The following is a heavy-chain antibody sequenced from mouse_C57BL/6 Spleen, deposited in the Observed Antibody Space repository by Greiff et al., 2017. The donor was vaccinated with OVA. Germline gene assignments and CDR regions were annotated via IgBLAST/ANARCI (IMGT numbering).Heavy chain of an antibody. J-gene: IGHJ1*03. CDR2: ISSGSSTI. Sequence: EVQLQESGGGLVKPGGSLKLSCAASGFTFSDYGMHWVRQAPEKGLEWVAYISSGSSTIYYADTVKGRFTISRDNAKKTLFLQMTSLRSEDTAMYYCARDYYGSSLWYFDVWGTGTTVTVSS. V-gene: IGHV5-17*01. D-gene: IGHD1-1*01. CDR3: ARDYYGSSLWYFDV. CDR1: GFTFSDYG.